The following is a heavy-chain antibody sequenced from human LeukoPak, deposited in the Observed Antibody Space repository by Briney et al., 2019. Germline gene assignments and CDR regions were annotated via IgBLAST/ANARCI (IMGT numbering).Heavy chain of an antibody. CDR1: GYTFTSYD. J-gene: IGHJ4*02. V-gene: IGHV1-8*01. CDR3: AIVAWGAPYYFDY. D-gene: IGHD1-26*01. Sequence: GASVKVSCKASGYTFTSYDINWVRQATGQGLEWMGWMNPNSGNTGYAQKFQGRVTMTRNTSISTAYMELSSLRSEDTAVYYCAIVAWGAPYYFDYWGQGTLVTVPS. CDR2: MNPNSGNT.